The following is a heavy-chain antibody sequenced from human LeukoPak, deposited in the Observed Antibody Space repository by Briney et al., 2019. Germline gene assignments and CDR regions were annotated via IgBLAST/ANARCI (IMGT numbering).Heavy chain of an antibody. CDR2: ISNNGGYT. CDR1: GFTFSSYA. D-gene: IGHD2-15*01. Sequence: PGGSLRLSCAASGFTFSSYAMSWVRQAPGKGLEWVSAISNNGGYTYHADSVQGRFTISRDNSKSTLCLQMNSLRAEDTAVYYCAKQLGYCSDGSCYFPYWGQGTLVTVSS. V-gene: IGHV3-23*01. CDR3: AKQLGYCSDGSCYFPY. J-gene: IGHJ4*02.